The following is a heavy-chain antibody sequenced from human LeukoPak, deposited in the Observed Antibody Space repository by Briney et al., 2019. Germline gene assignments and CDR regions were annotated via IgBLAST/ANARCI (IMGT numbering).Heavy chain of an antibody. CDR3: ARSDYVWGSYRYSEYFDY. CDR2: ISGSGGST. J-gene: IGHJ4*02. D-gene: IGHD3-16*02. Sequence: GGSLRLSCAASGFTFSSYAMSWVRQAPGKGLEWVSAISGSGGSTYYADSVKGRFTISRDNSKNTLYLQMNSLRAEDTAVYYCARSDYVWGSYRYSEYFDYWGQGTLVTVSS. V-gene: IGHV3-23*01. CDR1: GFTFSSYA.